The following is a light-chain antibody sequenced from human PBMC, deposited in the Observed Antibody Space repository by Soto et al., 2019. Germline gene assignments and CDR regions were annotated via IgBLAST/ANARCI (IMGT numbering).Light chain of an antibody. V-gene: IGKV1-33*01. CDR1: QGLSSW. J-gene: IGKJ5*01. Sequence: DIQMTQSPSSLSASVGDRVTITCRASQGLSSWLAWYQQKPGRAPKLLIYDASNLEAGVPSRFRGSGSGTDFTFTISRLQPEDIATYYCQQYENLPTFGQGTRLEIK. CDR2: DAS. CDR3: QQYENLPT.